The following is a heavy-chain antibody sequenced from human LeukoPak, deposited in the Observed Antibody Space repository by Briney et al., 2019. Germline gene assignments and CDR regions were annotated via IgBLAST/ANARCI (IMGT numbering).Heavy chain of an antibody. CDR2: ISGSGDST. V-gene: IGHV3-23*01. J-gene: IGHJ5*02. CDR1: GFTFSSYA. Sequence: PGGSLRLSCAASGFTFSSYAMSWVRQAPGKGLEWVSTISGSGDSTHYADSVKGRFTISRDNSKNTLYLQMNSLRAEDTAVYYCATDGAGFDTWGQGVLVTVSS. CDR3: ATDGAGFDT.